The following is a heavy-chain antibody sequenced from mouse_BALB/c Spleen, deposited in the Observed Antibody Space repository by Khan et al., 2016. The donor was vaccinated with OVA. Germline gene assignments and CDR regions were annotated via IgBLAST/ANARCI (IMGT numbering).Heavy chain of an antibody. J-gene: IGHJ1*01. CDR1: GFTFTNYG. CDR3: ARISSYWYSDF. V-gene: IGHV9-1*02. D-gene: IGHD6-2*01. Sequence: QIQLVQSGPELKKPGETVKISCKASGFTFTNYGMNWVKQAPGKGLKWMGWINTYTGEPTYGDDFKGRFALSLETSVSTAYLQINNLINEDMATYFCARISSYWYSDFWGAGTTVTVSS. CDR2: INTYTGEP.